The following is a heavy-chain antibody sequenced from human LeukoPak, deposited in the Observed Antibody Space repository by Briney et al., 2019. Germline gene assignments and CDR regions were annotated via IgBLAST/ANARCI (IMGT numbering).Heavy chain of an antibody. J-gene: IGHJ4*02. CDR1: GFTFSSYE. V-gene: IGHV3-23*01. CDR3: ATGAYFDH. Sequence: PGGSLRLSCAASGFTFSSYEMNWVRQAPGKGLEWVSTISDTGGSTYYPDSVKDRFTISRDNSKNTLYLQMNGLRAEDTAIYYCATGAYFDHWGQGTLVTVSS. CDR2: ISDTGGST.